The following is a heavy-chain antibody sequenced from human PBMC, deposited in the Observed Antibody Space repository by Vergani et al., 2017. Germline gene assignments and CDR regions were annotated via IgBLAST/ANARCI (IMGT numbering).Heavy chain of an antibody. D-gene: IGHD2-2*02. Sequence: EVQLVPSGAEVKTPGESLRISCKGSGYSFTSYWISWVRPMPGKGLEWMGRIDPSDSYTNYSPSFQGHVTISADKSISTAYLQWSSLKASDTAMYYCAREGGRYCSSTSCYTGSYWYFDLWGRGTLVTVSS. CDR3: AREGGRYCSSTSCYTGSYWYFDL. J-gene: IGHJ2*01. V-gene: IGHV5-10-1*03. CDR1: GYSFTSYW. CDR2: IDPSDSYT.